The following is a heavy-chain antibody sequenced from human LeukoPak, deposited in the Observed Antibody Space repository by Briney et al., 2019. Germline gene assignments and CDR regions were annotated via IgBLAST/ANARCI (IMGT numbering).Heavy chain of an antibody. CDR2: ISSSSTYI. D-gene: IGHD3-10*01. J-gene: IGHJ4*02. V-gene: IGHV3-21*01. CDR3: ARDRSPGNFDY. Sequence: PGGSLRLSCAASGFTFSSYTMNWVRQAPGKGLEWVSSISSSSTYINYADSVKGRFTISRDNAKNSLYLQMNSLRAEDTAVYYCARDRSPGNFDYWGQGTLVTVSS. CDR1: GFTFSSYT.